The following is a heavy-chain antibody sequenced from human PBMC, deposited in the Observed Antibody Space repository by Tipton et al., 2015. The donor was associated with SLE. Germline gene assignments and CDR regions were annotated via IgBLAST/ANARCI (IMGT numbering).Heavy chain of an antibody. Sequence: TLSLTCTVSGGSVSSGNYYWNWIRQPAGKGLEWIGYIYTRGSTNYNPSLKSRVTISIDTSKHQFSLKLSSVTAADTAVYYCARGYCSGGSCSYWYFDLWGRGTLVTVSS. V-gene: IGHV4-61*09. J-gene: IGHJ2*01. CDR2: IYTRGST. CDR3: ARGYCSGGSCSYWYFDL. D-gene: IGHD2-15*01. CDR1: GGSVSSGNYY.